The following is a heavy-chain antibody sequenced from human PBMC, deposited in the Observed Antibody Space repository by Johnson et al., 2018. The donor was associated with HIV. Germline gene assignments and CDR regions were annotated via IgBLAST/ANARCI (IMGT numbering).Heavy chain of an antibody. CDR2: ISYHGSNK. CDR3: ARERYGSQAIDGVDI. D-gene: IGHD5-18*01. CDR1: GFTFSRYA. V-gene: IGHV3-30-3*01. J-gene: IGHJ3*02. Sequence: QEQLVESGGGVVQPGRSLRLSCAASGFTFSRYAMHWVRQAPGKGLEWVAVISYHGSNKYYADSVKGRFTISRDNSKNTLYLQINSLRAEDTAVYYCARERYGSQAIDGVDIWGQGTMVTVSS.